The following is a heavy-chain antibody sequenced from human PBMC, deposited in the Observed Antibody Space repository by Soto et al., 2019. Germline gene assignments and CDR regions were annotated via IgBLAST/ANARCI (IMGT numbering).Heavy chain of an antibody. CDR2: IIPILGIA. D-gene: IGHD4-17*01. J-gene: IGHJ6*02. V-gene: IGHV1-69*02. CDR3: ARGADGDYRTDV. CDR1: GGTFSSYT. Sequence: QVQLVQSGAEVKKPGSSVKVSCKASGGTFSSYTISWVRQAPGQGLEWMGRIIPILGIANYAQKFQGRVTITADKPTSTAYMELSSLRSEDTAVYYCARGADGDYRTDVWGQGTTVTVSS.